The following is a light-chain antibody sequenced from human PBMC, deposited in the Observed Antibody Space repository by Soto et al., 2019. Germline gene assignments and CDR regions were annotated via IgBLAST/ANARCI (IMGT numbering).Light chain of an antibody. V-gene: IGKV1-5*01. CDR1: QSISTW. Sequence: DIQMTQSPSTLSASVGDRVTITCRAGQSISTWLAWYQQKPAQAPKLLISAASNLESGVPSRFSGSGSGTEFTLTISGLQPDDFATYYCQQYNTYSWTFGQGTKV. CDR2: AAS. CDR3: QQYNTYSWT. J-gene: IGKJ1*01.